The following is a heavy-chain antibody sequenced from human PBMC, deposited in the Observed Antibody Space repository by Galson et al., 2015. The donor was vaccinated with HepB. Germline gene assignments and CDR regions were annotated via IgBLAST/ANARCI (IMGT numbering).Heavy chain of an antibody. V-gene: IGHV3-23*01. Sequence: SLRLSCAASGFTFSNYAMSWVRQAPGKGLEWISSISGSAYSTYYADSVKGRLFISRDNSKNTLYLHMNSLRAEDTALYYCAKSTASYGPSDAFDVRGQGTMVTVSS. D-gene: IGHD5-18*01. J-gene: IGHJ3*01. CDR2: ISGSAYST. CDR3: AKSTASYGPSDAFDV. CDR1: GFTFSNYA.